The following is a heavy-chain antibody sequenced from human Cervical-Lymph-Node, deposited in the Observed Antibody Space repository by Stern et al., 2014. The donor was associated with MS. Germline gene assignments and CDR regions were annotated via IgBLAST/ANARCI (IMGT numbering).Heavy chain of an antibody. V-gene: IGHV4-30-4*01. CDR3: ARGESSRYYYYFDD. D-gene: IGHD3-22*01. J-gene: IGHJ4*02. Sequence: QVQLVQSGPGLVKPSQTLSLTCNVSGDSISSGDNYWSWIRQSPGKGLEWIGYIYYIGSTFYNPSLKSRVSMAVDTSQNQFSLGLSSVTAADTALYYCARGESSRYYYYFDDWGQGTLVTVSS. CDR2: IYYIGST. CDR1: GDSISSGDNY.